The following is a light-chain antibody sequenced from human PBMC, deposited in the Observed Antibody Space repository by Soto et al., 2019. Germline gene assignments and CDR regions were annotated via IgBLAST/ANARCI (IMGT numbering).Light chain of an antibody. V-gene: IGLV3-21*02. CDR3: QVWDSSSVV. J-gene: IGLJ1*01. CDR2: GDS. CDR1: NIGSKS. Sequence: SYELTQPPSVSVAPGQTARITCGGNNIGSKSVHWYQQKPGQAPVLVVYGDSDRPSGIPERFSGSNSGNTATLTISRVEAGDEADYYCQVWDSSSVVFGTGTKVTVL.